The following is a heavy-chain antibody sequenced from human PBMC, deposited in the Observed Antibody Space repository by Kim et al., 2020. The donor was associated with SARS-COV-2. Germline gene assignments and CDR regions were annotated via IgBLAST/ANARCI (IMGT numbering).Heavy chain of an antibody. D-gene: IGHD6-19*01. CDR2: ISNDGSNK. CDR3: ARDDPFSGWDL. Sequence: GGSLRLSCAASGFTFSSYAMHWVRQAPGKGLEWVAVISNDGSNKYYADSVKGRFTISRDNSKNTLYLQMNSLRAEDTAVYYCARDDPFSGWDLWGQGTLVTVSS. V-gene: IGHV3-30*04. CDR1: GFTFSSYA. J-gene: IGHJ4*02.